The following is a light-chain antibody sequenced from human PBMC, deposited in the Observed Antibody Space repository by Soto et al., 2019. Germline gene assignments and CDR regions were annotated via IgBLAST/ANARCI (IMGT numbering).Light chain of an antibody. V-gene: IGKV3-20*01. J-gene: IGKJ4*01. Sequence: EIVMTQSPATLSLSPGERATLSCRASQSVSSSYLAWYQQKPGQAPRLLIYGASSRATGIPDRFSGSGSGTDFTLTISRLEPEDFAAYYCQQYGSSPLTFGGGTKVEIK. CDR3: QQYGSSPLT. CDR2: GAS. CDR1: QSVSSSY.